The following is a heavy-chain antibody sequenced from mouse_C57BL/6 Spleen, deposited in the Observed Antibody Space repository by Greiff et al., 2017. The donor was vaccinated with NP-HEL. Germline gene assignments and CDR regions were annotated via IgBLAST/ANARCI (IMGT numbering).Heavy chain of an antibody. CDR1: GFNIKDYY. Sequence: VQLQQSGAELVKPGASVKLSCTASGFNIKDYYMHWVKQRTEQGLEWIGRIDPEDGETKYAPNFQGKATITADTSSNTAYLQLSSLTSEDTAVYYCARDSSGHRFAYWGQGTLVTVSA. CDR3: ARDSSGHRFAY. D-gene: IGHD3-2*02. J-gene: IGHJ3*01. CDR2: IDPEDGET. V-gene: IGHV14-2*01.